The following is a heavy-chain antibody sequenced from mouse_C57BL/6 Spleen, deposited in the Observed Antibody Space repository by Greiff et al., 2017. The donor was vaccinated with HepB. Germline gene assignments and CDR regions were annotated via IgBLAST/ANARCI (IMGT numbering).Heavy chain of an antibody. V-gene: IGHV5-6*01. CDR3: ARQGLLPIATVVATDWYFDV. CDR1: GFTFSSYG. D-gene: IGHD1-1*01. Sequence: EVKLMESGGDLVKPGGSLKLSCAASGFTFSSYGMSWVRQTPDKRLEWVATISSGGSYTYYPDSVKGRFTITRDNAKNTLYLKQSRLKSEDTAMYYCARQGLLPIATVVATDWYFDVWGTGTTVTGSS. CDR2: ISSGGSYT. J-gene: IGHJ1*03.